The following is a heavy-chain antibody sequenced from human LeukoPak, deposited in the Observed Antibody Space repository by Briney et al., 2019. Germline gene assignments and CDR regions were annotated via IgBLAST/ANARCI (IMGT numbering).Heavy chain of an antibody. D-gene: IGHD3-22*01. Sequence: SETLSLTCTVSGGSISSSIYYWGWIRQPPGKGLEWIGSIYYSGSTYYNPSLKSRVTISVDTSKNQFSLKLSSVTAADTAVYYCARYDSSGYYLGKVDYWGQGTLVAVSS. J-gene: IGHJ4*02. CDR1: GGSISSSIYY. CDR3: ARYDSSGYYLGKVDY. CDR2: IYYSGST. V-gene: IGHV4-39*01.